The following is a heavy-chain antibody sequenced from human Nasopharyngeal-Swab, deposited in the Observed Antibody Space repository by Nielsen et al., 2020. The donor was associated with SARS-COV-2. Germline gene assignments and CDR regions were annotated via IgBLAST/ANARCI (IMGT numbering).Heavy chain of an antibody. CDR2: ISSSSSYI. J-gene: IGHJ6*02. CDR3: ARDGLDYDFWSAYFMDV. V-gene: IGHV3-21*01. CDR1: GFTFNNYN. Sequence: GESLKISCAASGFTFNNYNFNWVRQAPGKGLEWVSSISSSSSYIYYAASVKGRFTISTDNAKNSLYLQMNSLRAEDTAVYYRARDGLDYDFWSAYFMDVWGQGTTVTVSS. D-gene: IGHD3-3*01.